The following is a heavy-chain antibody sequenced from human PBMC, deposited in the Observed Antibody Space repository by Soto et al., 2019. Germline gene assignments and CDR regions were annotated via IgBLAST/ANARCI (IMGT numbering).Heavy chain of an antibody. D-gene: IGHD3-9*01. CDR2: IIPILGIA. V-gene: IGHV1-69*02. CDR1: GGTFSSYT. Sequence: QVQLVQSGAEVKKPGSSVKVSCKASGGTFSSYTISWVRQAPGQGLEWMGRIIPILGIANYAQKFQGRVTITADKSTSTAYMELSSLRYEDTAVYYCAVLRYFDWLPRGDAFDIWGQGTMVTVSS. CDR3: AVLRYFDWLPRGDAFDI. J-gene: IGHJ3*02.